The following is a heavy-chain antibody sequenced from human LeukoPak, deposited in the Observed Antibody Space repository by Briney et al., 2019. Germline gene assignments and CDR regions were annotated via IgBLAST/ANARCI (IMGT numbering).Heavy chain of an antibody. CDR2: ISSSGSTI. D-gene: IGHD3-22*01. CDR1: GFTFSCYE. Sequence: GGSLRLSCAASGFTFSCYEMNWVRQAPGKGLEWVSYISSSGSTIYYADSVKGRFTISRDNAKNSLYLQMNSLRAEDTAVYYCARDARGGYYDSSGYYYFDYWGQGTLVTVSS. V-gene: IGHV3-48*03. J-gene: IGHJ4*02. CDR3: ARDARGGYYDSSGYYYFDY.